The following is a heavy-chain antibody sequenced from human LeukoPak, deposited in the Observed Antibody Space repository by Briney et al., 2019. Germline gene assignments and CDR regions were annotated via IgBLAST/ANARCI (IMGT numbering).Heavy chain of an antibody. J-gene: IGHJ4*02. Sequence: SETLSLTCAVYGGSFSGYYWSWIRQPPGKGLEWIGEINHSGSTNYNPSLKSRVTISVDTSKNQFPLKLSSVTAADTAVYYCARGLQLLTGNFDYWGQGTLVTVSS. CDR1: GGSFSGYY. V-gene: IGHV4-34*01. CDR3: ARGLQLLTGNFDY. D-gene: IGHD2-2*01. CDR2: INHSGST.